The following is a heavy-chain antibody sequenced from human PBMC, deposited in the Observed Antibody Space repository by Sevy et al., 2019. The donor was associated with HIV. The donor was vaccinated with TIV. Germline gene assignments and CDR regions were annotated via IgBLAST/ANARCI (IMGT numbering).Heavy chain of an antibody. V-gene: IGHV1-8*02. CDR1: GFNFASYD. CDR2: MNTDTGNT. Sequence: ASVKVSCKASGFNFASYDIYWVRQATGQGLEWMGWMNTDTGNTGFAQKFQGRVTMTRNTSITTAYMELSNLRSEDTAVYYCARVSGWHLRYGMDVWGRGTTVTVSS. CDR3: ARVSGWHLRYGMDV. D-gene: IGHD6-19*01. J-gene: IGHJ6*02.